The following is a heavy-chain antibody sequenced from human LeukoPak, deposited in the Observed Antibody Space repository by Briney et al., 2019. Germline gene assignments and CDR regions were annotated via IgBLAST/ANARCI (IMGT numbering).Heavy chain of an antibody. D-gene: IGHD2-15*01. V-gene: IGHV3-23*01. CDR3: AKQLGYCSDGSCYFPY. Sequence: GGSLRLSCAASGFTLSSSAMSWVRQAPGRGLEWVSAISNNGGYTYYADSVQGRFTISRDNSKSTLCLQMNSLRAEDTAVYYCAKQLGYCSDGSCYFPYWGQGTLVTVSS. CDR2: ISNNGGYT. J-gene: IGHJ4*02. CDR1: GFTLSSSA.